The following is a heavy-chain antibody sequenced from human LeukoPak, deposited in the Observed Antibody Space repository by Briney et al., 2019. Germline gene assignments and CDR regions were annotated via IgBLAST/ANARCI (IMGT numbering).Heavy chain of an antibody. Sequence: SETLSLTCTVSGGSISSYYWSWIRQPPGKGLEWIGYIYYSGSTNYNPSLKSRVTISVDTSKNQFSLKLTSVTAADTAVYYCARARTYSGYDYWGQETLVTVSS. J-gene: IGHJ4*02. CDR1: GGSISSYY. CDR2: IYYSGST. D-gene: IGHD5-12*01. V-gene: IGHV4-59*01. CDR3: ARARTYSGYDY.